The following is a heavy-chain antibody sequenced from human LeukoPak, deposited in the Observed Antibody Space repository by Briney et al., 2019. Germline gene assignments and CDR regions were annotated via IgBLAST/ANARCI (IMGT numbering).Heavy chain of an antibody. V-gene: IGHV1-18*01. Sequence: ASVKVSCKASGYTFTSYGISWVRQAPGQGLEWMGWISAYNGNTNYAQKLQGRVTMTTDTSTSTAYMELRSLRSDDTAVYYCARDGRNYDFWSGYSPFDYWGQGTLVTVSS. J-gene: IGHJ4*02. CDR2: ISAYNGNT. D-gene: IGHD3-3*01. CDR3: ARDGRNYDFWSGYSPFDY. CDR1: GYTFTSYG.